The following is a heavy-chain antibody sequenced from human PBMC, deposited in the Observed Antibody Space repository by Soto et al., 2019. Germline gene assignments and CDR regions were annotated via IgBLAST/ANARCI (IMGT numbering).Heavy chain of an antibody. J-gene: IGHJ4*02. CDR1: GGSFSGYY. V-gene: IGHV4-34*01. CDR2: INHSGST. D-gene: IGHD3-10*01. CDR3: SRDPGGGGDY. Sequence: SETLSLTCAVYGGSFSGYYWSWIRQPPGKGLEWIGEINHSGSTNYNPSLKSRVTISVDTSKNQFSLKLSSVTAADTAVYYCSRDPGGGGDYWGQGTLVTVSS.